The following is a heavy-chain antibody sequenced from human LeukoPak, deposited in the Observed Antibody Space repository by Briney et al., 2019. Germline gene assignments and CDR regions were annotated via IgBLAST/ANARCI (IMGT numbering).Heavy chain of an antibody. CDR1: GFIFSKYW. CDR2: VNNDGSST. V-gene: IGHV3-74*03. J-gene: IGHJ4*02. Sequence: PGGSLGLYCAASGFIFSKYWMHWVRQAPGKGLVWVSRVNNDGSSTTYADSVKGRFTISRDNAKNTLYLQMNSLRAADTAVYYCAKGGLRVTDYWGQGTLVTVSS. CDR3: AKGGLRVTDY. D-gene: IGHD5/OR15-5a*01.